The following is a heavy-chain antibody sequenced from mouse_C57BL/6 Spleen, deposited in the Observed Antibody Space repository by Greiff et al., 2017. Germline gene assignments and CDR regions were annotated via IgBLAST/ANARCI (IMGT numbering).Heavy chain of an antibody. CDR1: GFTFSDYG. CDR3: ARGHYDGSSYGRFAY. CDR2: ISSGSSTI. J-gene: IGHJ3*01. D-gene: IGHD1-1*01. Sequence: EVQLVESGGGLVKPGGSLKLSCAASGFTFSDYGMHWVRQAPEKGLEWVAYISSGSSTIYYADTVKGRFTFSRDNAKNTLFLQLTSLRSEDTAMYYCARGHYDGSSYGRFAYWGQGTLVTVSA. V-gene: IGHV5-17*01.